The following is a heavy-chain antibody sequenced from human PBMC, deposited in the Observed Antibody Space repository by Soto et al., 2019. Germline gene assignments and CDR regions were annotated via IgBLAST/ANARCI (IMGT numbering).Heavy chain of an antibody. CDR3: ARSLTTVVTMDV. Sequence: PSETLSLTCTVSGGSISSGSYYWGWIRQPPGKGLEWIGSIYYSGSTYYNPSLKSRVTISVDTSKNQFSLKLSSVTAADTAVYYCARSLTTVVTMDVWGQGTTVT. V-gene: IGHV4-39*01. D-gene: IGHD4-17*01. CDR2: IYYSGST. J-gene: IGHJ6*02. CDR1: GGSISSGSYY.